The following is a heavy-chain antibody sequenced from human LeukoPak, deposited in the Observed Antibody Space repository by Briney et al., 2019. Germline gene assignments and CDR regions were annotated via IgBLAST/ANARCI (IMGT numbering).Heavy chain of an antibody. J-gene: IGHJ4*02. D-gene: IGHD3-22*01. V-gene: IGHV3-7*04. CDR1: GXTFSSYW. CDR3: ARARYYDNSGYYYYFDY. Sequence: PGGSLRLSCAASGXTFSSYWMTWVRQAPGKGLEWVANIKQDGSEKYYVDSLRGRFTISRDNAKNSLYLQMNSLRAEDTAVYYCARARYYDNSGYYYYFDYWGQGTLVTVSS. CDR2: IKQDGSEK.